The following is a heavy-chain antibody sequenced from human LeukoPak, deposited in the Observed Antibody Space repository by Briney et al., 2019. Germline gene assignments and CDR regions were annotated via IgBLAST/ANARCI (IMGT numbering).Heavy chain of an antibody. CDR2: IYYSGST. J-gene: IGHJ5*02. Sequence: SETLSLTCTVSGGSISSYYWSWIRQPPGRGLEWIGYIYYSGSTNYNPSLKSRVTISVDTSKNQFSLKLSSVTAADTAVYYCARGSWFDPWGQGTLVTVSS. CDR3: ARGSWFDP. D-gene: IGHD3-10*01. CDR1: GGSISSYY. V-gene: IGHV4-59*01.